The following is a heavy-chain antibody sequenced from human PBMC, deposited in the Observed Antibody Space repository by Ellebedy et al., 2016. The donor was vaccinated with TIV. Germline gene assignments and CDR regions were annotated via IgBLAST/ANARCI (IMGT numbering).Heavy chain of an antibody. J-gene: IGHJ4*02. D-gene: IGHD5-12*01. CDR2: ISLSSSTI. Sequence: PGGSLRLSCAASGFTFSSYSMNWVRQAPGKGLEWVSHISLSSSTIYYADSVKGRFTISRDNAKNSLSLQMNSLRAEDTAVYYCARDRGYDTFDYWGQGILVTVSS. CDR1: GFTFSSYS. CDR3: ARDRGYDTFDY. V-gene: IGHV3-48*01.